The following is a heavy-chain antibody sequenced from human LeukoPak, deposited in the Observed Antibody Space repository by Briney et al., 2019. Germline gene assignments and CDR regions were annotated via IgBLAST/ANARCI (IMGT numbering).Heavy chain of an antibody. J-gene: IGHJ5*02. CDR3: ARDYYGSGKTSPGAPNWFDP. D-gene: IGHD3-10*01. Sequence: GGPLRLSCAASGFTFSSYSMNWVRQAPGKGLEWVSSISSSSSYIYYADSVKGRFTIFRDNAKNSLYLQMNSLRAEDTAVYYCARDYYGSGKTSPGAPNWFDPWGQGTLVTVSS. CDR1: GFTFSSYS. CDR2: ISSSSSYI. V-gene: IGHV3-21*01.